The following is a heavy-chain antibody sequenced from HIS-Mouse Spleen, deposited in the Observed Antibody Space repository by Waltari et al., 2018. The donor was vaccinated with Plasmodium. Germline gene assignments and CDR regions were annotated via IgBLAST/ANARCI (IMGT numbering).Heavy chain of an antibody. CDR1: GFTFSSYS. D-gene: IGHD3-3*01. Sequence: EVQLVESGGGLVKPGGSLRLSCAASGFTFSSYSMNWVRQAPGEGLEWVSSISSSSSYIYYADSVKGRFTISRDNAKNSLYLQMNSLRAEDTAVYYCARDTRLEVRSYWYFDLWGRGTLVTVSS. CDR3: ARDTRLEVRSYWYFDL. J-gene: IGHJ2*01. V-gene: IGHV3-21*01. CDR2: ISSSSSYI.